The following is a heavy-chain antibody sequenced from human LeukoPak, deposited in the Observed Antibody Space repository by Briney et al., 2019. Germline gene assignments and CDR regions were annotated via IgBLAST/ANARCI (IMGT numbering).Heavy chain of an antibody. V-gene: IGHV4-59*01. J-gene: IGHJ4*02. CDR2: IYYSGST. Sequence: PSETLSLTCTVSGASISGNYWSWIRQPPGKGLEWIGYIYYSGSTKYNPSLNSRVTISADTSKNQFSLKLNSVTAADTAVYYCARDLGDTSYIDYWGQGTLVTVSP. D-gene: IGHD3-10*01. CDR1: GASISGNY. CDR3: ARDLGDTSYIDY.